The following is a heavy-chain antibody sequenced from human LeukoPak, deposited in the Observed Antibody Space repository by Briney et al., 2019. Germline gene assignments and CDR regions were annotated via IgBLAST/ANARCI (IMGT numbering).Heavy chain of an antibody. CDR3: ARGGWFWSGYYPSDY. J-gene: IGHJ4*02. CDR1: GGSISSSSYY. D-gene: IGHD3-3*01. CDR2: IYYSGST. Sequence: SETLSLTRTVSGGSISSSSYYWGWIRQPPGKGLEWIGSIYYSGSTYYSPSLKSRVTISVDTSKNQFSLKLSSVTAADTAVYYCARGGWFWSGYYPSDYWGQGTLVTVSS. V-gene: IGHV4-39*07.